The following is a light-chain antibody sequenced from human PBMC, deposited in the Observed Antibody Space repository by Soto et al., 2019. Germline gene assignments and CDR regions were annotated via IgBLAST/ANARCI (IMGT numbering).Light chain of an antibody. Sequence: DIQMTQSPASLSASVGDRVIITCRASQGINNYLVWYQQKPGREPKVLIYDASTLHSGVPSRFSGSGSGTDFTLTISSLQPEDVATYYCQKYNSAPWTFGQGTKVEIK. J-gene: IGKJ1*01. V-gene: IGKV1-27*01. CDR2: DAS. CDR3: QKYNSAPWT. CDR1: QGINNY.